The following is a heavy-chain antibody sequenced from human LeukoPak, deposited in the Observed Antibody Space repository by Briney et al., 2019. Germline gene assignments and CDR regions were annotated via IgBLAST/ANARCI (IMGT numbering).Heavy chain of an antibody. CDR3: AREWELLEAFDY. V-gene: IGHV3-21*01. J-gene: IGHJ4*02. CDR2: ISSSSSYI. D-gene: IGHD1-26*01. Sequence: GGSLRLSCAASGFTFSSYSMNWVRQAPGKGLEWDSSISSSSSYIYYADSVKGRFTISRDNAKNSLYLQMNSLRAEDTAVYYCAREWELLEAFDYWGQGTLVTVSS. CDR1: GFTFSSYS.